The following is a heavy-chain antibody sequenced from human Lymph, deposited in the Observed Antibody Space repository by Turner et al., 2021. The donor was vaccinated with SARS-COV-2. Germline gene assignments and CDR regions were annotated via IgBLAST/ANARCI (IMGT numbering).Heavy chain of an antibody. CDR1: GFTFSSYS. J-gene: IGHJ4*02. V-gene: IGHV3-21*01. CDR2: ITFTSSYI. D-gene: IGHD2-21*02. Sequence: EVQLVESGGGLVKPGGSLRLSCAASGFTFSSYSMNCVRQAPGKGLEWVSSITFTSSYIYNADSVKGRFTISRDNAKNSLYLQRNSLRAEDTAVYYCARGPPDFPYYFDYWGQGTLVTVSS. CDR3: ARGPPDFPYYFDY.